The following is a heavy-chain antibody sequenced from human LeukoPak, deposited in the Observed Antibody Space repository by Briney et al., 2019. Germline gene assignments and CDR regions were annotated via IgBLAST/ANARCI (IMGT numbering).Heavy chain of an antibody. CDR3: ARGQVPAARGYNWFDP. CDR1: GWSFNDYY. D-gene: IGHD2-2*01. CDR2: INARGDT. Sequence: PSETLSLTCAVYGWSFNDYYWNWVRQPPGKGLEWIGEINARGDTNYNPSLKSRVTISVDSSKNQFSLTLTSMIAADTAIYYCARGQVPAARGYNWFDPWGQRTLVTVSS. J-gene: IGHJ5*02. V-gene: IGHV4-34*01.